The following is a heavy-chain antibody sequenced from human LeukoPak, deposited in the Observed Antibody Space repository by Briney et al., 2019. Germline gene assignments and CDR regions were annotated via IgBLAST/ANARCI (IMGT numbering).Heavy chain of an antibody. D-gene: IGHD3-10*01. CDR1: GFTFSSYW. V-gene: IGHV3-7*01. J-gene: IGHJ4*02. CDR3: ARVRLTDYFDY. CDR2: IKQDGSGK. Sequence: GGSLRLSCAASGFTFSSYWMSWVRQAPGKGLEWVANIKQDGSGKYYVDSVKGRFTISRDNAKNSLYLQMNSLRAEDTAVYYCARVRLTDYFDYWGQGTLVTVSS.